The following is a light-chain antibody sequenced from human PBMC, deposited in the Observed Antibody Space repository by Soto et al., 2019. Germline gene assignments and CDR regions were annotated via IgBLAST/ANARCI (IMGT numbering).Light chain of an antibody. Sequence: DIQMTQSPSSVSASVGDRVTITCRASQSIISYLNWYQQRPGKAPKLLIYAASSLQSGVPSRFSGRGSGTDSTLTTSSLQPEDFATYYCQQSNSTPCTFVQGTK. V-gene: IGKV1-39*01. CDR3: QQSNSTPCT. CDR2: AAS. CDR1: QSIISY. J-gene: IGKJ1*01.